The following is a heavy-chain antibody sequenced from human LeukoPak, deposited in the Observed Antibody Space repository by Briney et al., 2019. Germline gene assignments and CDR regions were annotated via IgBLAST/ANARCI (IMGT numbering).Heavy chain of an antibody. J-gene: IGHJ3*02. CDR2: IYYSGST. CDR3: ARGRSAKSITMVRGVPPDAFDI. CDR1: GGSISSYC. Sequence: SETLSLTCTVSGGSISSYCWGWIRQPPGKGLEWIGYIYYSGSTNYNPSLKSRVAISVDTSKNQFSLKLSSVTAADTAVYYCARGRSAKSITMVRGVPPDAFDIWGQGTMVTVSS. D-gene: IGHD3-10*01. V-gene: IGHV4-59*01.